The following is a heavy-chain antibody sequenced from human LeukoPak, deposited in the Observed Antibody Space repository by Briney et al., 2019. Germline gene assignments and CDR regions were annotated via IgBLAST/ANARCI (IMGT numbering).Heavy chain of an antibody. V-gene: IGHV3-48*04. CDR3: ARDCGGGSCYGPYDAFDI. CDR1: GFTFSSSS. Sequence: GGSLRLSCAASGFTFSSSSMIWVRQAPGKGLEWVSYISSSGSTIYYADSVKGRFTISRDNAKNSLYLQMNSLRAEDTAVYYCARDCGGGSCYGPYDAFDIWGQGTMVTVSS. D-gene: IGHD2-15*01. J-gene: IGHJ3*02. CDR2: ISSSGSTI.